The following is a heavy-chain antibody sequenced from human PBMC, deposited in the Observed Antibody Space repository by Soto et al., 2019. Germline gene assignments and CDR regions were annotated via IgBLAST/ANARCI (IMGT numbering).Heavy chain of an antibody. CDR1: GGSINSSNFY. Sequence: QLQLQESGPGLVKPSETLSLTCSVSGGSINSSNFYWGWIRQPPGKGLEWIGTISYNGSTYNKPSLKSRVTISVDTSKNQFSLSLTSVTAADTAMYYCARLRPFDYWGQGALDTVSS. CDR2: ISYNGST. CDR3: ARLRPFDY. J-gene: IGHJ4*02. V-gene: IGHV4-39*01.